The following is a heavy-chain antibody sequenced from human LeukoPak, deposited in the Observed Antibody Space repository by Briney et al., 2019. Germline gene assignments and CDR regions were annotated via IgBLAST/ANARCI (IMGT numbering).Heavy chain of an antibody. CDR3: ARGGSDLLTGRYY. J-gene: IGHJ4*02. D-gene: IGHD3-9*01. Sequence: GASVKVSCKASGYTFTGYYIHWVRQAPGQGLEWMGWINPNSGDTNYAQNFHGRVALTRDTSISTAYMELSSLISDDTAVYYCARGGSDLLTGRYYWGQGTLVTASS. CDR2: INPNSGDT. CDR1: GYTFTGYY. V-gene: IGHV1-2*02.